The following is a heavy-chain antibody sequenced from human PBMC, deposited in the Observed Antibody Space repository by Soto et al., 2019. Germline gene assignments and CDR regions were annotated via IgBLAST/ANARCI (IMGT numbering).Heavy chain of an antibody. CDR3: ARGGSLPPSYYYYYGMDV. Sequence: SETLSLTCTVSGGSVSSGSYYWSWIRQPPGKGLEWIGYIYYSGSTNYNPSLKSQVTISVDTSKNQFSLKLSSVTAADTAVYYCARGGSLPPSYYYYYGMDVWGQGTTVTVSS. J-gene: IGHJ6*02. CDR2: IYYSGST. CDR1: GGSVSSGSYY. D-gene: IGHD1-26*01. V-gene: IGHV4-61*01.